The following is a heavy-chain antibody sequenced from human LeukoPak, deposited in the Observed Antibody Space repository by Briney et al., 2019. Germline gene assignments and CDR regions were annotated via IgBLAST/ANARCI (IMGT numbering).Heavy chain of an antibody. CDR1: GYTFTGYY. J-gene: IGHJ3*02. Sequence: ASVKVSCKASGYTFTGYYMHWVRQAPGQGLEWMGGVIPIFGTANYAQKFQGRVTMTTEDSTSTAYIELSRLRSEDTAVYYCARDRRAVFGELGPDAFDIWGQGTMVTVSS. D-gene: IGHD3-10*01. CDR2: VIPIFGTA. CDR3: ARDRRAVFGELGPDAFDI. V-gene: IGHV1-69*05.